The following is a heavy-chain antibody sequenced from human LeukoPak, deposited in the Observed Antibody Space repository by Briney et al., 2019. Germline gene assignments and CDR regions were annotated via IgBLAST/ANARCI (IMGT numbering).Heavy chain of an antibody. D-gene: IGHD6-6*01. J-gene: IGHJ4*02. V-gene: IGHV1-69*13. CDR1: GGTFSSYA. Sequence: GASVKVSCKASGGTFSSYAISWVRQAPGQGLEWMGRIIPIFGTANYAQKFQGRVTITADESTSTAYMELSSLRSEDTAVYYCARGPAFLGKEKAVKQLVSIDYWGQGTLVTVSS. CDR3: ARGPAFLGKEKAVKQLVSIDY. CDR2: IIPIFGTA.